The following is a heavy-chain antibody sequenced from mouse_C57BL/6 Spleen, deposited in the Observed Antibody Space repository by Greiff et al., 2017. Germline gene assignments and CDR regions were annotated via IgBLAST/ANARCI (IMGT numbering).Heavy chain of an antibody. CDR2: IHPSDSDT. CDR1: GYTFTSYW. Sequence: QVQLQQPGAELVKPGASVKVSCKASGYTFTSYWMHWVKQRPGQGLEWIGRIHPSDSDTNYNQKFKSKATLTVDKSSSTAYMQLSSLPSEDSAVYYWAISGDAVGATYFAYWGQGTLVTVSA. D-gene: IGHD1-1*01. J-gene: IGHJ3*01. CDR3: AISGDAVGATYFAY. V-gene: IGHV1-74*01.